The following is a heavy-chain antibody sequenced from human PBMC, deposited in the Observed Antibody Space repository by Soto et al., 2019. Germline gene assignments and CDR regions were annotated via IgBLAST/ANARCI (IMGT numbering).Heavy chain of an antibody. V-gene: IGHV4-61*01. Sequence: SETLSLTCTVSGGSVSSGSYYWSWIRQPPGKGLEWIGYIYYSGSTNYNPSLKSRVTISVDTSKNQFSLKLSSVTAADTAVYYCAISPYIVATTSNFAYWGQRTLVTVSS. CDR2: IYYSGST. J-gene: IGHJ4*02. CDR1: GGSVSSGSYY. CDR3: AISPYIVATTSNFAY. D-gene: IGHD5-12*01.